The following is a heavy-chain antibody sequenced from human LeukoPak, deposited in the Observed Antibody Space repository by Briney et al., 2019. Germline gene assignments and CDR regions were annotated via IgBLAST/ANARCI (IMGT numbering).Heavy chain of an antibody. V-gene: IGHV3-74*01. J-gene: IGHJ4*02. D-gene: IGHD2-15*01. CDR2: IHSDVSST. CDR1: GFTFSGYW. Sequence: GRSLRLSCARSGFTFSGYWMHWGRDAPGEGLVWVSRIHSDVSSTSYTDSVKGRFTISRDNAKNTLYLQMNSLRVEDTAVYYCARDTIPYCSGGSCSRWHYWGQGTLVTVSS. CDR3: ARDTIPYCSGGSCSRWHY.